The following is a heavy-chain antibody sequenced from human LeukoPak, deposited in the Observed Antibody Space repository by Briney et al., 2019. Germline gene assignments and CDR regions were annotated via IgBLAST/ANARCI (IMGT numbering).Heavy chain of an antibody. Sequence: GRSLRLSCAASGFSFSSYVMHWVRQAPGKGLEWVAVISSDGSDKYYADSGKGRFTISRDNSKNQLYLQMNSLRPEDTAVYYCANGVRGVIAYYLDYWGQGTLVTVSS. V-gene: IGHV3-30*18. CDR3: ANGVRGVIAYYLDY. CDR1: GFSFSSYV. J-gene: IGHJ4*02. D-gene: IGHD3-10*01. CDR2: ISSDGSDK.